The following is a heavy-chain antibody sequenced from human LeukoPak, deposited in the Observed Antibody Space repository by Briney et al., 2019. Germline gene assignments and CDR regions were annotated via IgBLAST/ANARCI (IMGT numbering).Heavy chain of an antibody. Sequence: SGTLSLTCAVSGGSISSSNWWSWVRQPPGKGLEWIGEIYHSGSTNYNPSLKSRVTISVDTSKNQFSLKLSSVTAADTAVYYCARVRPGILTGYYKRPGEFDPWGQGTLVTVSS. V-gene: IGHV4-4*02. D-gene: IGHD3-9*01. CDR2: IYHSGST. CDR1: GGSISSSNW. CDR3: ARVRPGILTGYYKRPGEFDP. J-gene: IGHJ5*02.